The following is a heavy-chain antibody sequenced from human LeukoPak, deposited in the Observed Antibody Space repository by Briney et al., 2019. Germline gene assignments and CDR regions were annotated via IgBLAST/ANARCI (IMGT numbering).Heavy chain of an antibody. CDR2: ISGSGGKT. J-gene: IGHJ2*01. V-gene: IGHV3-23*01. Sequence: GGSLRLSCAASGFTFSSYAMSWVRQAPGKGLDWVSVISGSGGKTYYADSVRGRFTISRDNSKNTLYLQMNSLRAEDTAVYYCAKDRRYYDTGGYFDLWGRGTLVTVSS. D-gene: IGHD3-22*01. CDR1: GFTFSSYA. CDR3: AKDRRYYDTGGYFDL.